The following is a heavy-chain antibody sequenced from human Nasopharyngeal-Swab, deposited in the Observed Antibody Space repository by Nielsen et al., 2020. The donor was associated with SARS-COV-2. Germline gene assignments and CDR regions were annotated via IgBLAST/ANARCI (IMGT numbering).Heavy chain of an antibody. CDR2: IIPIFGTA. CDR3: ARGKGKDSGVDY. V-gene: IGHV1-69*06. D-gene: IGHD1-26*01. J-gene: IGHJ4*02. Sequence: WVRQAPGQGLEWTGGIIPIFGTANYAQKFQGRVTITADKSTSTAYMELSSLRSEDTAVYYCARGKGKDSGVDYWGQGTLVTVSS.